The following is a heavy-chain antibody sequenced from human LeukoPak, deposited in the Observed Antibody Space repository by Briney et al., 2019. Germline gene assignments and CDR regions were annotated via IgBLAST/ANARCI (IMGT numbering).Heavy chain of an antibody. CDR1: GGSITSSNYS. J-gene: IGHJ4*02. CDR3: ARDSCSSTSCRRKFDN. Sequence: SETLSLTCTVSGGSITSSNYSWGWIRQSPGKGLEWIGSIYYSGSTYYNPSLKSRVTISVETSKIQFSLKLSSVTATDSAVYYCARDSCSSTSCRRKFDNWGQGTLVNVSS. V-gene: IGHV4-39*07. CDR2: IYYSGST. D-gene: IGHD2-2*01.